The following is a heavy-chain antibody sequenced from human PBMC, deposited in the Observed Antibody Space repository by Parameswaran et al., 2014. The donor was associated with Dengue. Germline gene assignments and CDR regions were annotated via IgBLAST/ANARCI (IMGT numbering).Heavy chain of an antibody. CDR3: ARAPVVPDDY. J-gene: IGHJ4*02. D-gene: IGHD2-2*01. CDR2: ISAYNGNT. V-gene: IGHV1-18*01. Sequence: SWVRQAPGQGLEWVGWISAYNGNTNYAQKLQGRVSMTTDTSTSTAYMELRSLRSDDTAVYYCARAPVVPDDYWGQGTLVTVSS.